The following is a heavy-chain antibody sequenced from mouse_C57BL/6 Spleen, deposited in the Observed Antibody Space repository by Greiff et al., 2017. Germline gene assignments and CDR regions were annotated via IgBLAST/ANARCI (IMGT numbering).Heavy chain of an antibody. CDR2: ISSGGSYT. D-gene: IGHD1-1*02. V-gene: IGHV5-6*01. CDR3: ARQVDYFDY. Sequence: EVHLVESGGDLVKPGGSLKLSCAASGFTFSSYGMSWVRQTPDKRLEWVATISSGGSYTYYPDSVKGRFTISRDNAKNTLYLQMSSLKSEDTAMYYCARQVDYFDYWGQGTTLTVSS. J-gene: IGHJ2*01. CDR1: GFTFSSYG.